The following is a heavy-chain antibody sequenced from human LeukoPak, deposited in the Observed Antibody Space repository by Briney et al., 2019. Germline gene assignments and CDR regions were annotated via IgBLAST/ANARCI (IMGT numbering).Heavy chain of an antibody. CDR2: ISGSGGST. Sequence: GGSLRLSCAASGFTFSSYAMSWVRQAPGKGLEWVSAISGSGGSTYYADSVKGRFTISRDNSKNTLYLQMNSLRAEDTAVYYCAHAMVRGVSYFDYWGQGTLVTASS. CDR1: GFTFSSYA. V-gene: IGHV3-23*01. D-gene: IGHD3-10*01. J-gene: IGHJ4*02. CDR3: AHAMVRGVSYFDY.